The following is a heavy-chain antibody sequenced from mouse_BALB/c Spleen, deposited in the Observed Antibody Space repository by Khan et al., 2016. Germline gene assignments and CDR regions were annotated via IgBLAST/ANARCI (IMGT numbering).Heavy chain of an antibody. Sequence: VQLQQSGPELVKPGASVKMSCKASGYTFTSYVMHWVKQKPGQGLEWIGYINPYNDGTKYNEKFKGKATLTSDKSSSTAYMELSSLTSEDSAVYYCAGRYAYAGFAYWGQGTLVTVSA. CDR3: AGRYAYAGFAY. CDR1: GYTFTSYV. V-gene: IGHV1S136*01. D-gene: IGHD2-2*01. CDR2: INPYNDGT. J-gene: IGHJ3*01.